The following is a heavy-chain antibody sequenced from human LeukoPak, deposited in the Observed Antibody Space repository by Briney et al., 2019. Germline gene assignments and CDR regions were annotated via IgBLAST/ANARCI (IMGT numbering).Heavy chain of an antibody. CDR1: GGSFSGYY. CDR3: ARGRGYCSSTSCSPRRGWFDP. CDR2: INHSGTT. D-gene: IGHD2-2*01. Sequence: SETLSLTCAVYGGSFSGYYWSWIRPPPGKGLEWSGEINHSGTTNYNPSLKSRVTISVDTSKTQFSLKLSSVTGADTAVYYCARGRGYCSSTSCSPRRGWFDPWGQGTLVTVSS. V-gene: IGHV4-34*01. J-gene: IGHJ5*02.